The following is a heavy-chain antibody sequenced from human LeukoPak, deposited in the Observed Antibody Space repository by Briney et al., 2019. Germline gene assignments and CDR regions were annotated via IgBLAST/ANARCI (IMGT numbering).Heavy chain of an antibody. CDR2: IKQEGSDK. J-gene: IGHJ6*03. D-gene: IGHD6-6*01. V-gene: IGHV3-7*01. CDR3: ARVIAASPARSTYYYMAL. CDR1: GFTFSAYW. Sequence: GESLRLSFAASGFTFSAYWLGWVRQAPGKGLEGGANIKQEGSDKYYVDSVKGRFPISRHNPKHTLYLQMNRQRAEHSAVYHCARVIAASPARSTYYYMALWGKGTTVTVSS.